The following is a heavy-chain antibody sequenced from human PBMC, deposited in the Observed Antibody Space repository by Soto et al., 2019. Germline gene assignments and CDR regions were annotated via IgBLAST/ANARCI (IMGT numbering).Heavy chain of an antibody. J-gene: IGHJ4*02. CDR3: ARRLQYYYDSSGENPFDY. D-gene: IGHD3-22*01. CDR1: GGSISSSSYY. V-gene: IGHV4-39*01. Sequence: SETLSLTCTVSGGSISSSSYYWGWISQPPGKGLEWIGSIYYSGSTYYNPSLKSRVTISVDTSKNQFSLKLSSVTAADTAVYYCARRLQYYYDSSGENPFDYWGQGTLVTVSS. CDR2: IYYSGST.